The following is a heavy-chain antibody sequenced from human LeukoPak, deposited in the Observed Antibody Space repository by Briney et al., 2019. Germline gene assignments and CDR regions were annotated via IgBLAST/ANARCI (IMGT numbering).Heavy chain of an antibody. V-gene: IGHV4-30-2*01. CDR3: AREALYSGYGYNWFDP. D-gene: IGHD5-12*01. J-gene: IGHJ5*02. CDR1: GGSISSGGYY. CDR2: IYHSGST. Sequence: PSETLSLTCTVSGGSISSGGYYWSWIRQPPGKGLEWLGCIYHSGSTYYNPSLKSRVTISVDRSKNQFSLKLSSVTAADTAVYYCAREALYSGYGYNWFDPWGQGTLVTVSS.